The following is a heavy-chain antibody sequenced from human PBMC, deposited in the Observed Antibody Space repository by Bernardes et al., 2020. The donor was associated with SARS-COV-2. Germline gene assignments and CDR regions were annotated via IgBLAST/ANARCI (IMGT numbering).Heavy chain of an antibody. CDR1: DGSFSGYY. Sequence: SETLSLTCGVQDGSFSGYYCNWIRQPPAKGLEWIGEIDHNGGTNYNPSLTSRVTISLHTSRNQFSLRLRSVTAADTAVYFCARGRRRGHYYYYGLDVWGQGTTVTVSS. V-gene: IGHV4-34*01. D-gene: IGHD5-12*01. CDR2: IDHNGGT. CDR3: ARGRRRGHYYYYGLDV. J-gene: IGHJ6*02.